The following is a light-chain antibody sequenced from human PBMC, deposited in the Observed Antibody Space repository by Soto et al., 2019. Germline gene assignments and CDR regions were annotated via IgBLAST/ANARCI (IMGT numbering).Light chain of an antibody. J-gene: IGKJ1*01. CDR3: QQYNSVPWT. CDR1: QSIRSW. V-gene: IGKV1-5*01. Sequence: QMTQSPSTLSASVGDRVTITCRASQSIRSWLAWYQQRPGQAPKVLIYDASNLEFGVPSSFSGSGFGTEFTLTISSLQPDDFATYYCQQYNSVPWTFGRGTKVEIK. CDR2: DAS.